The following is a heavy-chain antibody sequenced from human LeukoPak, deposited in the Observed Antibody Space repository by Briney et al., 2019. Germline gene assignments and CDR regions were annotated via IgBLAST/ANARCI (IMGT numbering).Heavy chain of an antibody. CDR2: INPSGGSA. CDR3: ARGGALRGSTIFDY. V-gene: IGHV1-46*01. Sequence: RASVKVSCKASGYIFTDYYMYWVRQAPGQGPEWMGWINPSGGSASYAQKFQGRVTMTRDMSTSTVYMELSSLRSEDTAVYYCARGGALRGSTIFDYWGQGTLVTVSS. D-gene: IGHD1-26*01. J-gene: IGHJ4*02. CDR1: GYIFTDYY.